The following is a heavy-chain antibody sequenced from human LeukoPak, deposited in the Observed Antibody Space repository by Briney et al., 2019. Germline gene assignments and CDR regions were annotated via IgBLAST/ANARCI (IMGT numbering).Heavy chain of an antibody. CDR2: IRYDGTNK. D-gene: IGHD3-22*01. J-gene: IGHJ4*02. CDR3: AKDSAYYYDSSGYYYD. Sequence: QPGGSLRLSCGASGFTFSSYGMHWVRQAPGKGLEWVAFIRYDGTNKYYADSVKGRFTISRDNSKNTLYLQMNSLRAEDTAMYYCAKDSAYYYDSSGYYYDWGQGTLVTVSS. V-gene: IGHV3-30*02. CDR1: GFTFSSYG.